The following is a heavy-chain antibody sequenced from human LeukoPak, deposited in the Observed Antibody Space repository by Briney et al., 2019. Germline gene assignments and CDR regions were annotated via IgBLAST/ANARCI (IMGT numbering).Heavy chain of an antibody. Sequence: GGSLRLSCAASGFTFSSYAMHWVRQAPGKGLEWVAVISYDGSNKYYADSVKGRFTISRDNSKNTLYLQMNSLRAEDTAVYYCARDSTTVVRYYYGMDVWGQGTTVTVSS. V-gene: IGHV3-30-3*01. J-gene: IGHJ6*02. CDR2: ISYDGSNK. CDR3: ARDSTTVVRYYYGMDV. CDR1: GFTFSSYA. D-gene: IGHD4-23*01.